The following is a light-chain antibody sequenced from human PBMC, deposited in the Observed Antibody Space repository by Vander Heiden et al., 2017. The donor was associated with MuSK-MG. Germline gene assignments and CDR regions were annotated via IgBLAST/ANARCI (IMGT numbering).Light chain of an antibody. V-gene: IGLV2-14*03. CDR1: NSDIGAHDY. CDR3: ASYSLDTTLV. Sequence: QSALTQPASVSGSPGPSITISCTGTNSDIGAHDYVSWYQQQPGRAPKLLIYEAFYRTSGISGRFSGSKSVNTASLTISGLQPEDEATYYCASYSLDTTLVFGGGTEVTVL. CDR2: EAF. J-gene: IGLJ2*01.